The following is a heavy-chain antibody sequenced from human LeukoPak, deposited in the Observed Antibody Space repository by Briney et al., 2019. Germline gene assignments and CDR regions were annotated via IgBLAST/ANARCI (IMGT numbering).Heavy chain of an antibody. CDR3: ARDSYEYYYDSSGYSGNAFDI. J-gene: IGHJ3*02. Sequence: PSETLSLTCTVSGGSISSGGYYWSWIRQPPGKGLEWIGYIYYSGSTYYNPSLKSRVTISVDTSKNQFSLKLSSVTAADTAVYYCARDSYEYYYDSSGYSGNAFDIWGQGTMVTVPS. CDR1: GGSISSGGYY. V-gene: IGHV4-31*03. D-gene: IGHD3-22*01. CDR2: IYYSGST.